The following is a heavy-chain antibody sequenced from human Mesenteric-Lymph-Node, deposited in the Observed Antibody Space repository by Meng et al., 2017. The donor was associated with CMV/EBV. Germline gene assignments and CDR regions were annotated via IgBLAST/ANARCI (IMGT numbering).Heavy chain of an antibody. D-gene: IGHD6-13*01. CDR2: ISWDGGST. Sequence: GESLKISCAASGFTFDDYAMHWVRQAPGKGLEWVSLISWDGGSTYYADSVKGRFTISRDNSKNTLYLQMNSLRAEDTAVYYCASWGIAAAGTFYFDYWGQGTLVTVSS. J-gene: IGHJ4*02. V-gene: IGHV3-43D*03. CDR1: GFTFDDYA. CDR3: ASWGIAAAGTFYFDY.